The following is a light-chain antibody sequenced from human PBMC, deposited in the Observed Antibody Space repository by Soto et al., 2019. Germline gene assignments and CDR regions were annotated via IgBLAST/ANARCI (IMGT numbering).Light chain of an antibody. Sequence: QSALSQPASVSGSPGQSITLSCTGTSSDLGSYNLVSWYQQHPGKAPKLIISKVTQRPSGVPSRFSGSRSGNAASLTISELQAEDEADYYCCSYAGSRSYVFGTGTKLTVL. CDR1: SSDLGSYNL. CDR2: KVT. J-gene: IGLJ1*01. CDR3: CSYAGSRSYV. V-gene: IGLV2-23*02.